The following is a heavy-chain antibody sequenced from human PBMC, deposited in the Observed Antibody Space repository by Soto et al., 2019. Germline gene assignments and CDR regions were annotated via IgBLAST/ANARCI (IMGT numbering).Heavy chain of an antibody. D-gene: IGHD5-18*01. V-gene: IGHV1-18*01. CDR1: GYTFTSYG. J-gene: IGHJ4*02. CDR3: SRLPRTGPQLWFPEFFDY. Sequence: QVPLVQSGAEVKKPGASVRVSCKASGYTFTSYGIGWVREAPGQGLEWMGWISSDNDNTNYAQKFQGRVTMTTDSYTSTTYMELRSLRSDDTAVYYCSRLPRTGPQLWFPEFFDYWGQGTLVTVSS. CDR2: ISSDNDNT.